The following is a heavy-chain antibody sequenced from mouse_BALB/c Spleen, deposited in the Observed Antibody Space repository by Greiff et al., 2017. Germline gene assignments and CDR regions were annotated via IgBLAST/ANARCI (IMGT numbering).Heavy chain of an antibody. CDR1: GYTFTDYN. CDR2: IYPYNGGT. D-gene: IGHD1-1*02. V-gene: IGHV1S29*02. CDR3: ARGRGSLYAMDY. Sequence: EVQLQESGPELVKPGASVKISCKASGYTFTDYNMHWVKQSHGKSLEWIGYIYPYNGGTGYNQKFKSKATLTVDNSSSTAYMELRSLTSEDSAVYYCARGRGSLYAMDYWGQGTSVTVSS. J-gene: IGHJ4*01.